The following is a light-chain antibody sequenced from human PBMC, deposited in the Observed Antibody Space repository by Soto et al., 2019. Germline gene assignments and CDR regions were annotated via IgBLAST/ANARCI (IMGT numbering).Light chain of an antibody. CDR2: DTF. Sequence: QAVVTQEPSLTVSPGGPVTLTCGSSTGTVTSGHYPYWFQQKPGQAPRTLIYDTFNKHSWTPARFSGSLLGGKAALTLSGAQPEDEADYYCLLSYNGPYVFGLGTKVTV. CDR1: TGTVTSGHY. CDR3: LLSYNGPYV. J-gene: IGLJ1*01. V-gene: IGLV7-46*01.